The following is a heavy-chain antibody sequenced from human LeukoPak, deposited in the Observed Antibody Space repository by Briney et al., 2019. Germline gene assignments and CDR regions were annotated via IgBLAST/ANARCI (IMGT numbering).Heavy chain of an antibody. V-gene: IGHV1-69*13. CDR3: AEAREYYYYYGMDV. CDR2: IIPIFGTA. D-gene: IGHD1-26*01. Sequence: ASVKVSCKASGGTFSSYAISWVRQAPGQGLEWMGGIIPIFGTANYAQKFQGRVTITADESTSTAYMELSSLRSEGTAVYYCAEAREYYYYYGMDVWGQGTTVTVSS. CDR1: GGTFSSYA. J-gene: IGHJ6*02.